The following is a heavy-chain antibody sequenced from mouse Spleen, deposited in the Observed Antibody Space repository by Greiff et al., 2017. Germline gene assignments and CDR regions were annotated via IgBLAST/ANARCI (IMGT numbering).Heavy chain of an antibody. CDR3: ARHQVGSSYEYFDV. CDR1: GFTFSSYG. J-gene: IGHJ1*03. CDR2: ISSGGSYT. Sequence: EVMLVESGGDLVKPGGSLKLSCAASGFTFSSYGMSWVRQTPDKRLEWVATISSGGSYTYYPDSVKGRFTISRDNAKNTLYLQMSSLKSEDTAMYYCARHQVGSSYEYFDVWGTGTTVTGSS. D-gene: IGHD1-1*01. V-gene: IGHV5-6*01.